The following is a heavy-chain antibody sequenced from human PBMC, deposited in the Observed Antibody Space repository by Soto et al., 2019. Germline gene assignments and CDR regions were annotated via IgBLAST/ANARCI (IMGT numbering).Heavy chain of an antibody. D-gene: IGHD2-15*01. CDR1: GFTFSNYA. J-gene: IGHJ4*02. V-gene: IGHV3-23*01. Sequence: EVQLLESGGGLVQPGGSLRLSCTASGFTFSNYAMSWVRQAPGKGLEWVSTISGSGDSTNYADSVKGQFAISRDNSNNMLYVEMDSLRVEHTAVYYCAKENRRGYCSGGICYGYFDYWGQGALVTFSS. CDR3: AKENRRGYCSGGICYGYFDY. CDR2: ISGSGDST.